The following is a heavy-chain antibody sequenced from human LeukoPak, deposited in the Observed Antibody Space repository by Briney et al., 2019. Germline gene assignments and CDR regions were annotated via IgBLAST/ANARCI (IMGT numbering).Heavy chain of an antibody. CDR3: ARGHYFASGNYYRGWFDP. V-gene: IGHV4-34*01. Sequence: PSETLSLTCAVYGGSFSGYYWAWIRQPPGEGLEWIGTIYYSGSTYYNPSLKSRVTISVDTSKNHFSLKLSSVTAADTAVYYCARGHYFASGNYYRGWFDPWGQGSLVTVSS. CDR2: IYYSGST. CDR1: GGSFSGYY. J-gene: IGHJ5*02. D-gene: IGHD3-10*01.